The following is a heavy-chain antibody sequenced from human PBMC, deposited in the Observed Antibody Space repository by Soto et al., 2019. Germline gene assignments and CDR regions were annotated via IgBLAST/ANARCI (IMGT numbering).Heavy chain of an antibody. Sequence: QVQLVQSGAEVKKPGSSVKVSCKASGDSFNNDGVNWVRQAPGQGLEWVGGIIPHFGPTKYPQKFQGRATMTADTPTNTVFMELLSLTSDDTAIYYCARGALRDWHNYFALDVWGQGTSVTVSS. V-gene: IGHV1-69*06. CDR1: GDSFNNDG. D-gene: IGHD3-10*01. CDR3: ARGALRDWHNYFALDV. J-gene: IGHJ6*02. CDR2: IIPHFGPT.